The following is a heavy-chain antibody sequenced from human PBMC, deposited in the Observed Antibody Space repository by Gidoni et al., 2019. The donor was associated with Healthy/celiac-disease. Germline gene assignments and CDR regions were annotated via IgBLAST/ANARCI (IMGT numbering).Heavy chain of an antibody. Sequence: QVQLQESGPGLVKPSETLSLTCTVSGGSISSYYWSWIRQPPGKGLEWIGYIYYSGSTNYNPSLKSRVTISVDTSKNQFSLKLSSVTAADTAVYYCARSREVAGTWEAGYFDLWGRGTLVTVSS. J-gene: IGHJ2*01. CDR2: IYYSGST. V-gene: IGHV4-59*01. CDR1: GGSISSYY. D-gene: IGHD6-19*01. CDR3: ARSREVAGTWEAGYFDL.